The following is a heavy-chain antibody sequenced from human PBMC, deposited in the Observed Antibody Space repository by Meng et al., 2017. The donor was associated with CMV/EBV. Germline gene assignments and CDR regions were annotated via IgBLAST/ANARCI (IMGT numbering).Heavy chain of an antibody. CDR2: IYTSGST. Sequence: QRHAPRPELAKLAGTLSLTCTVSVGYISSYCWSWIRQPAGKGLEWIGRIYTSGSTNYNPSLKSRVTMSVDTSKNQFSLKLSSVTAADTAVYYCARHGDTAMVVGIDYWGQGTLVTVSS. D-gene: IGHD5-18*01. V-gene: IGHV4-4*07. CDR3: ARHGDTAMVVGIDY. CDR1: VGYISSYC. J-gene: IGHJ4*02.